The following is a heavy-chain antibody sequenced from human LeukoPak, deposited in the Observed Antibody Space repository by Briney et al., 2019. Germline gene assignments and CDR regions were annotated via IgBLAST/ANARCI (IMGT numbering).Heavy chain of an antibody. CDR2: INHSGST. V-gene: IGHV4-34*01. D-gene: IGHD1-26*01. J-gene: IGHJ4*02. Sequence: SETLSPTCAVYGGSSSGYYWSWIRQPPGKGLEWIGEINHSGSTNYNPSLKSRVTISVDTSKNQFSLKLSSVTAADTAVYYCSRDGGRDSGSYYEDYWGQGTLVTVSS. CDR1: GGSSSGYY. CDR3: SRDGGRDSGSYYEDY.